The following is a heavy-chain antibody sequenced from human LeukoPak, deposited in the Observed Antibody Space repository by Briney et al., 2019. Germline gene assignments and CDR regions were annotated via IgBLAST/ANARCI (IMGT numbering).Heavy chain of an antibody. CDR1: GYTFTGYY. CDR3: ARSVSSSWYGLIDY. J-gene: IGHJ4*02. CDR2: INPNSGGT. V-gene: IGHV1-2*02. Sequence: ASVKVSCKASGYTFTGYYMHWVRQAPGQGLEWMGWINPNSGGTNYAQKFQGRVTMTRDTSISTAYMELSRLRSDDTAVYYCARSVSSSWYGLIDYWGQGTLVTVSS. D-gene: IGHD6-13*01.